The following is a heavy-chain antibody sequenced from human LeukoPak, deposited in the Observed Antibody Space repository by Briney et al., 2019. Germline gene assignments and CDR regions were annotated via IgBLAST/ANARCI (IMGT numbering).Heavy chain of an antibody. V-gene: IGHV1-24*01. CDR2: FGPEHGET. CDR1: GSSLTELS. J-gene: IGHJ6*02. CDR3: ARERTEIVPTEVTTQFYSYYYGLDV. D-gene: IGHD1-1*01. Sequence: ASVKVACKVSGSSLTELSMHWVRQAPGKGLEWMGGFGPEHGETLYAQRFQGRATMTEDRSTDTAYMELSGLRSEDTAVYYCARERTEIVPTEVTTQFYSYYYGLDVWGQGTTVTVSS.